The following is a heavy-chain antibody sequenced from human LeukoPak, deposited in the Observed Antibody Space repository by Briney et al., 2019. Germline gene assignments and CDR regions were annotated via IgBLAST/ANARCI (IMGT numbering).Heavy chain of an antibody. D-gene: IGHD5-18*01. CDR1: GGSISSHY. CDR2: ISTSGST. Sequence: PSKTLSLTCTVSGGSISSHYWSWIRQPAGKGLEWIGRISTSGSTNYNPSLKSRVSMSIDTSKNQFSLKLNSVTAADTAVYYCARDIGYTCGPFYFDYWGQGTLVTVSS. J-gene: IGHJ4*02. CDR3: ARDIGYTCGPFYFDY. V-gene: IGHV4-4*07.